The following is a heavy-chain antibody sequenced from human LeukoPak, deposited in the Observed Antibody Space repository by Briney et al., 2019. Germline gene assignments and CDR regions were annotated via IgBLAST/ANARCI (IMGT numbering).Heavy chain of an antibody. J-gene: IGHJ4*02. Sequence: GRSLRLSYAASGFTFNRYAMSWVPQAPGKGLEWVSAISGSGGSTYYADSVKGRFTISRDNSKNTLYLQMNSLRAEDTAVYYCAKDSGYCSSTTCRLEYWGQGTLVTVSS. CDR2: ISGSGGST. V-gene: IGHV3-23*01. CDR1: GFTFNRYA. CDR3: AKDSGYCSSTTCRLEY. D-gene: IGHD2-2*01.